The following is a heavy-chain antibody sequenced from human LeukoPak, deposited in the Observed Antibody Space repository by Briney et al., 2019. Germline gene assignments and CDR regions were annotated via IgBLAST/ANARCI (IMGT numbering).Heavy chain of an antibody. J-gene: IGHJ5*02. D-gene: IGHD5-12*01. CDR3: ARAGYSGTRGWFDP. Sequence: NPSETLSLTCAVYGGSFSGYYWCWIRQPPGKGLEWIGEINHSGSTNYNPSLKSRVTISVDTSKNQFSLKLSSVTAADTAVYHCARAGYSGTRGWFDPWGQGTLVTVSS. V-gene: IGHV4-34*01. CDR2: INHSGST. CDR1: GGSFSGYY.